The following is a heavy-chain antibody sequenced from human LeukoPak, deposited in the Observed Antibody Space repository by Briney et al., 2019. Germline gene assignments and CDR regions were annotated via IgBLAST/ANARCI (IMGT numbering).Heavy chain of an antibody. J-gene: IGHJ4*02. V-gene: IGHV4-39*01. CDR3: ARREYMGATPFDY. D-gene: IGHD1-26*01. CDR1: GGSISSSSYY. CDR2: IYYSGST. Sequence: SETLSLTCTVSGGSISSSSYYWGWLRQPPGKGLEWIGSIYYSGSTYYNPSLKSRVTISVDTSKNQFSLKLSSVTAADTAVYYCARREYMGATPFDYWGQGTLVTVSS.